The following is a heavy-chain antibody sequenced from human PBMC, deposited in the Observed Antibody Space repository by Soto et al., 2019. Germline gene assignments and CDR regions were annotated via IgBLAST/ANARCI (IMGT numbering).Heavy chain of an antibody. D-gene: IGHD1-26*01. Sequence: PSETLSLTCTVSGGSISSGDYYWSWIRQPPGKGLECIGYIYYTGSTYYNPSLNSRLTISADTSKNQFSLKLSSVTAADTAVYYCARVRSPLPAQIDYWGQGTLVTVSS. V-gene: IGHV4-30-4*01. CDR3: ARVRSPLPAQIDY. CDR2: IYYTGST. J-gene: IGHJ4*02. CDR1: GGSISSGDYY.